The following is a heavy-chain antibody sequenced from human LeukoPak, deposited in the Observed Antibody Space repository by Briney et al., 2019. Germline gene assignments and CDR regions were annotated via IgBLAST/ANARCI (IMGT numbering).Heavy chain of an antibody. V-gene: IGHV3-7*03. D-gene: IGHD2-2*01. J-gene: IGHJ6*02. CDR2: IKQDGSEK. CDR3: ARDSPTRYCSSTSCLDYYYYGMDV. CDR1: GFTFSSYW. Sequence: GGSLRLSCAASGFTFSSYWMSWVRQAPGKGLEWVANIKQDGSEKYYVDSVKGRFTISRDNAKNSLYLQMNSLRAEDTAVYYCARDSPTRYCSSTSCLDYYYYGMDVWGQGTTVTASS.